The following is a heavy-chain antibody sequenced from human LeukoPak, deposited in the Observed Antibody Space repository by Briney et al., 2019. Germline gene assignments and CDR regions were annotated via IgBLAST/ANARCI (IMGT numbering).Heavy chain of an antibody. CDR3: ARETSQKGAHYMDV. CDR2: IYYSGST. V-gene: IGHV4-59*01. J-gene: IGHJ6*03. CDR1: GGSFSSYY. Sequence: QSSETLSLTCAVYGGSFSSYYWSWIRQPPGKGLEWIGYIYYSGSTNYNPSLKSRVTISVDTSKNQFSLKLRSVTAADTAVYYCARETSQKGAHYMDVWGKGTTVTISS. D-gene: IGHD3-16*01.